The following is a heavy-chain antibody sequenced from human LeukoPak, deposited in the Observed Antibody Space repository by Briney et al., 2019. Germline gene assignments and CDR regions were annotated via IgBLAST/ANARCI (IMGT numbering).Heavy chain of an antibody. Sequence: TSETLSLTCTVSSYSISIGYYWGWIRQPPGKGLEWIGTIYYSGTTYYNPSLKSRVTISVDTSKNQFSLNLSSVTAADTAVYYCGRPLSYYSDSSGDNAFDIWGQGTMVTVSS. CDR3: GRPLSYYSDSSGDNAFDI. D-gene: IGHD3-22*01. CDR2: IYYSGTT. CDR1: SYSISIGYY. V-gene: IGHV4-38-2*02. J-gene: IGHJ3*02.